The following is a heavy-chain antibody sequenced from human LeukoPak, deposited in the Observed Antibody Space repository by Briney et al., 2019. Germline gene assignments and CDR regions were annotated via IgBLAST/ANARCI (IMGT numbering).Heavy chain of an antibody. CDR2: IIPIFGTA. D-gene: IGHD3-22*01. V-gene: IGHV1-69*05. CDR3: ARGWAQKTYYYDSSGYYYLSNWFDL. J-gene: IGHJ5*02. CDR1: GGTFTIYA. Sequence: SVKVSFTSSGGTFTIYAISWVRQAPGQGLEWMGLIIPIFGTANYPQKFQGRVTISTDESTSTAYMELSSLRSEETAVYYCARGWAQKTYYYDSSGYYYLSNWFDLWGQGTLVTVSS.